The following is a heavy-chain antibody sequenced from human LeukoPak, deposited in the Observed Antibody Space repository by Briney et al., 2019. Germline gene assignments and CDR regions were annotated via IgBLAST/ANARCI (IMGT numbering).Heavy chain of an antibody. V-gene: IGHV3-23*01. CDR3: ARNSYYEYYFDY. D-gene: IGHD5-12*01. CDR2: ISGSGRST. J-gene: IGHJ4*02. Sequence: PGGSLRLSCAASGFTFSSYAMSWVRQAPGKGLECVSAISGSGRSTYYAHAVKGRFTISRDNSKNTLYLQMNSLRAEDTAVYYCARNSYYEYYFDYWGQGTLVTVSS. CDR1: GFTFSSYA.